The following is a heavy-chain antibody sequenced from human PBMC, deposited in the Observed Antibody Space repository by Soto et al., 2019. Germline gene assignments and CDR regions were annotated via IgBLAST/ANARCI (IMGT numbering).Heavy chain of an antibody. CDR3: ARAPPVWFGELLPLYGMDV. CDR1: GGSISSGDYY. J-gene: IGHJ6*02. Sequence: SETLSLTCTVSGGSISSGDYYWSWIRQPPGKGLEWIGYIYYSGSTYYNPSLKSRVTISVDTSKNQFSLKLSSVTAADTAVYYCARAPPVWFGELLPLYGMDVWGQGTTVTVSS. V-gene: IGHV4-30-4*01. CDR2: IYYSGST. D-gene: IGHD3-10*01.